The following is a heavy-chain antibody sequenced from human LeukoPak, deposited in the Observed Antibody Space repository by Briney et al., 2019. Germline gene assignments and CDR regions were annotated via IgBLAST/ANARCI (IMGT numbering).Heavy chain of an antibody. V-gene: IGHV3-48*01. J-gene: IGHJ3*02. CDR2: ISSSSSTI. Sequence: PGGSLRLSCATSGFTFSSYSMNWVRQAPGKGLEWVSYISSSSSTIYHADSVKGRFTISRDNAMNSVYLQMNSLRAKDTAVYYCARSKRNGFDIWGQGTMVTVSS. CDR1: GFTFSSYS. CDR3: ARSKRNGFDI.